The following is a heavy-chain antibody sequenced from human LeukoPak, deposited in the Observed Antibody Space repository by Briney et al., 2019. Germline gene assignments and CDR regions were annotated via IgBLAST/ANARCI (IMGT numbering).Heavy chain of an antibody. Sequence: PGGSLRLSCAASGFTFSSYWMSWVRLAPGRGLEWLASITKYDGRVYYADSVRGRFTISRDTSQNELYLQMNSLRAEDTAVYYCARESINGHSLDYWGQGTLVTVSS. V-gene: IGHV3-7*03. CDR3: ARESINGHSLDY. J-gene: IGHJ4*02. CDR2: ITKYDGRV. D-gene: IGHD2-8*01. CDR1: GFTFSSYW.